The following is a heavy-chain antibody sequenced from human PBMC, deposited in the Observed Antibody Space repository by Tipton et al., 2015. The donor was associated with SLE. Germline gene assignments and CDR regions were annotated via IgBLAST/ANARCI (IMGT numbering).Heavy chain of an antibody. D-gene: IGHD5-18*01. Sequence: TLSLTCNVSGGSTSTHYWSWIRQAPGKGLEWLGEIYYSGITNYNPSLKSRLSISIDTSNNQFSLKLRSVTATDTAFYYCARGYSSRYGRYFTYDTGKYYFDYWGQGTLVTVSS. CDR1: GGSTSTHY. V-gene: IGHV4-59*11. CDR2: IYYSGIT. J-gene: IGHJ4*02. CDR3: ARGYSSRYGRYFTYDTGKYYFDY.